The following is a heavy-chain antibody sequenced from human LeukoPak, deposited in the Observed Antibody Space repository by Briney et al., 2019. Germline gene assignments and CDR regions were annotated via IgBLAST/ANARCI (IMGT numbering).Heavy chain of an antibody. CDR3: AKDWIQFNRVFDCFDS. Sequence: QAGGSLRLSYAASGFTFSSYAMTWVRQAPGKGLEWVSTISGSAGSTFYADSVTGRFTISRDNSKNTVNLQMNRLRVEDTAIYYCAKDWIQFNRVFDCFDSWGQGTLVTVSS. J-gene: IGHJ4*02. D-gene: IGHD5-18*01. V-gene: IGHV3-23*01. CDR2: ISGSAGST. CDR1: GFTFSSYA.